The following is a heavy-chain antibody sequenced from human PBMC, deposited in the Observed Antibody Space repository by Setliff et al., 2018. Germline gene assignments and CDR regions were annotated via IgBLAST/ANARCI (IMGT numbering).Heavy chain of an antibody. D-gene: IGHD3-10*01. J-gene: IGHJ1*01. Sequence: SETLSLTCTVSGGSISSMSYYWGWIRQPPGKGLEWIGSIYHSGYTYYKPSLQSRVTMSVDTSKNQFSVKLTSVTAADTAVYYCARVDFTMIQGVIGHWGQGTLVTVSS. CDR3: ARVDFTMIQGVIGH. CDR2: IYHSGYT. V-gene: IGHV4-39*07. CDR1: GGSISSMSYY.